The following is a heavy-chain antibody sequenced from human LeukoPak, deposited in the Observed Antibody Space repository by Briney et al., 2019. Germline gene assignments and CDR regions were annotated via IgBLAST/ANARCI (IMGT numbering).Heavy chain of an antibody. V-gene: IGHV4-39*01. CDR2: IYYSGST. CDR1: GGSISSYY. J-gene: IGHJ4*02. CDR3: ASSYYYDSSGYDD. Sequence: SETLSLTCTVSGGSISSYYWGWIRQPPGKGLEWIGSIYYSGSTYYNPSLKSRVTISVDTSKNQFSLKLSSVTAADTAVYYCASSYYYDSSGYDDWGQGTLVTVSS. D-gene: IGHD3-22*01.